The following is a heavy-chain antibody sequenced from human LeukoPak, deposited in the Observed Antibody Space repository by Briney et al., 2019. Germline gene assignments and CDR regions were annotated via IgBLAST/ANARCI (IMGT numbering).Heavy chain of an antibody. D-gene: IGHD6-19*01. CDR2: INTDGTVT. CDR1: GFNLRKYW. Sequence: GGSLRLSCAAAGFNLRKYWMLWVRQAPGKGLESVSRINTDGTVTTYADSVKGRFTVSRDNADNTMFLQENSVRDEDTAVYYCATKQWMAPPPDSWGQGTPVTVSS. CDR3: ATKQWMAPPPDS. J-gene: IGHJ4*02. V-gene: IGHV3-74*01.